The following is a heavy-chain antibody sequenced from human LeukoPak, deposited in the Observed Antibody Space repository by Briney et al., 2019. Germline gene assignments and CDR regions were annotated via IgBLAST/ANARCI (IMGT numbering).Heavy chain of an antibody. Sequence: PSETLSLTCAVSGGSFSRPFWSWIRQTPGKRLEWIGEIDHSGRTDYNPSLEGRVTMSVDTSKNQFSLRLTSVTAADTAVYFCARAERRINLARGVFGSHFDSWGQGTLVSVSS. D-gene: IGHD3-10*01. CDR3: ARAERRINLARGVFGSHFDS. CDR1: GGSFSRPF. J-gene: IGHJ5*01. CDR2: IDHSGRT. V-gene: IGHV4-34*01.